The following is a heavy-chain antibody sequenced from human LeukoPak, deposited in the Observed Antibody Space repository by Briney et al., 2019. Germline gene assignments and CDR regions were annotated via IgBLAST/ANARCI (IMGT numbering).Heavy chain of an antibody. J-gene: IGHJ5*02. CDR1: GYTFTSYD. CDR3: ARVDYYGSGSPNWFDP. CDR2: MNPNSGNT. Sequence: ASVKVSCKASGYTFTSYDINWVRPATGQGLEWMGWMNPNSGNTGYAQKFQGRVTMTRNTSISTAYMELSSLRSEDTAVYYCARVDYYGSGSPNWFDPWGQGTLVTVSS. D-gene: IGHD3-10*01. V-gene: IGHV1-8*01.